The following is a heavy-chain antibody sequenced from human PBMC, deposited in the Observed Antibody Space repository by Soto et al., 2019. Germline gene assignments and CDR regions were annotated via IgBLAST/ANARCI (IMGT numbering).Heavy chain of an antibody. CDR1: GFTFSSYA. CDR2: ISGSGGST. V-gene: IGHV3-23*01. CDR3: ATGSSGWYDYFDY. Sequence: GESLKISCAASGFTFSSYAMSWVRQAPGKGLEWVSAISGSGGSTYYADSVKGRFTISRDNSKNTLYLQMNSLRAEDTAVYYCATGSSGWYDYFDYWGQGTLVTVSS. D-gene: IGHD6-19*01. J-gene: IGHJ4*02.